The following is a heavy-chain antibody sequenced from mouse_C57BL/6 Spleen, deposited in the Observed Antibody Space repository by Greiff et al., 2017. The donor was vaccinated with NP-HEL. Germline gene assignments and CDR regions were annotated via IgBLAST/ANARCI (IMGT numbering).Heavy chain of an antibody. V-gene: IGHV1-81*01. Sequence: QVQLQQSGAELARPGASVKLSCKASGYTFTSYGISWVKQRTGQGLEWIGEIYPRSGNTYYNEKFKGKATLTADKSSSTAYMELRSLTSEDSAVYFCVLSNLLAYWGQGTLVTVSA. CDR3: VLSNLLAY. J-gene: IGHJ3*01. CDR1: GYTFTSYG. D-gene: IGHD2-5*01. CDR2: IYPRSGNT.